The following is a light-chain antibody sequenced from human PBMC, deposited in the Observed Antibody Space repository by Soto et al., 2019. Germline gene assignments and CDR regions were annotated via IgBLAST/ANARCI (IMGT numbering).Light chain of an antibody. CDR2: YDS. CDR3: QVWEATGDQVV. CDR1: NVGSRS. Sequence: SYELTQPPSVSVAPGETARLSCGGNNVGSRSVHWYQQKPGQAPFLVIYYDSDRPSGIPERFSGSNSGNTATLIISRVEAWDEADYYCQVWEATGDQVVFGGGTKLTVL. V-gene: IGLV3-21*01. J-gene: IGLJ2*01.